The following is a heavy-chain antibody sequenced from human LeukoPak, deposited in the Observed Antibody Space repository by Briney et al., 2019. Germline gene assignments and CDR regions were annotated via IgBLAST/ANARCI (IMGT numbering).Heavy chain of an antibody. V-gene: IGHV4-34*01. D-gene: IGHD3-22*01. J-gene: IGHJ5*02. CDR3: ARVLDSSGYYYGFDP. CDR2: INHSGST. Sequence: SETLSLTCAVYGGSFSGYYWSWIRQPPGKGLEWIGEINHSGSTNYNPSLKSRVTISVDTSKNQFSLKLSFVTAADTAVYYCARVLDSSGYYYGFDPWGQGTLVTVSS. CDR1: GGSFSGYY.